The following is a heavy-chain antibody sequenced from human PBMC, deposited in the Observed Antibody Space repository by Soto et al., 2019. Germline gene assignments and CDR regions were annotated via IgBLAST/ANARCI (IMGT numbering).Heavy chain of an antibody. J-gene: IGHJ4*02. CDR1: GFTFSDYY. D-gene: IGHD6-13*01. Sequence: GGSLRLSCAASGFTFSDYYMSWVRQAPGSGLEWVSYISSSSGTISYANSVKGRFTISRDNAQNSLYLQMTSLRAEDTAVYYCARGTYRSKTDFDYWGQGTLVTVSS. CDR2: ISSSSGTI. V-gene: IGHV3-11*01. CDR3: ARGTYRSKTDFDY.